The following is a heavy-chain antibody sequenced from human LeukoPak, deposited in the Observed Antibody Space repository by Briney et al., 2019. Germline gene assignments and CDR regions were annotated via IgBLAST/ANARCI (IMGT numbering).Heavy chain of an antibody. Sequence: GRSLRLSCAASGFTFSSYGIHWVRQAPGKALEWVAVIWYDGITKHYADSVKGRFTISRDNSKNTLYLQMNSLRAGDTAVYYRAREVYGDFGGPHAFDIWGQGTMVTVSS. V-gene: IGHV3-33*01. CDR2: IWYDGITK. J-gene: IGHJ3*02. CDR1: GFTFSSYG. D-gene: IGHD2-21*02. CDR3: AREVYGDFGGPHAFDI.